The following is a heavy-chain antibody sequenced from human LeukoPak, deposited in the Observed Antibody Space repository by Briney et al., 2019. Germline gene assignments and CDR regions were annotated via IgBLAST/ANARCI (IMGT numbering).Heavy chain of an antibody. CDR1: GYTFTGYY. V-gene: IGHV1-2*06. CDR2: INPNSGGT. D-gene: IGHD3-10*01. CDR3: ARARITMVRGVIKENWFDP. J-gene: IGHJ5*02. Sequence: ASVKVSCKASGYTFTGYYMHWVRQAPGQGLEWMGRINPNSGGTNYAQKFQGRVTMTRDTSTSTAYMELSRLRSDDTAVYYCARARITMVRGVIKENWFDPWGQGTLVTVSS.